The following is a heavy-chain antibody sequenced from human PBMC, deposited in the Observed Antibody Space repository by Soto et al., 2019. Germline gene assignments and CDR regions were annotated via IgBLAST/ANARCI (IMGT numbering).Heavy chain of an antibody. CDR1: GFTVSSNY. Sequence: GGSLRLSCAASGFTVSSNYMSWVRQAPGKGLEWVSVIYSGGSTYYADSVKGRVTISRHNSKNTLYLQMNSLRADDTAVYYCARGRPELGLSAFNYWGQGTLVTVSS. J-gene: IGHJ4*02. D-gene: IGHD7-27*01. V-gene: IGHV3-53*04. CDR3: ARGRPELGLSAFNY. CDR2: IYSGGST.